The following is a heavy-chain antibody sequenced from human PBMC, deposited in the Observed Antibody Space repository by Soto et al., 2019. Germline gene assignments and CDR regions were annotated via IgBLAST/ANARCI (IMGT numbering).Heavy chain of an antibody. CDR2: ISAYNGNT. Sequence: ASVKVSCKASGYTFTSYGISWVRQAPGQGLEWMGWISAYNGNTNYAQKLQGRVTMTTDTSTSTAYMELRSLRSDDTAVYYCASNELYCSGRSCHDYRGQGTLVTVSS. D-gene: IGHD2-15*01. CDR1: GYTFTSYG. J-gene: IGHJ4*02. CDR3: ASNELYCSGRSCHDY. V-gene: IGHV1-18*01.